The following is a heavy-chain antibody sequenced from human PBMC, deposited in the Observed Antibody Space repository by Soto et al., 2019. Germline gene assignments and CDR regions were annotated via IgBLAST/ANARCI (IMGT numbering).Heavy chain of an antibody. CDR2: ISGSGGST. V-gene: IGHV3-23*01. CDR1: GFTFSSYA. CDR3: AKEVMYSGYDLDYFDY. D-gene: IGHD5-12*01. Sequence: EVQLLESGGGLVQPGGSLRLSCAASGFTFSSYAMSWVRQAPGKGLEWVSAISGSGGSTYYADSVKGRFTISRDNSKNTLYLQMNSLRAEDTAVYYCAKEVMYSGYDLDYFDYWGQGTLVTVSS. J-gene: IGHJ4*02.